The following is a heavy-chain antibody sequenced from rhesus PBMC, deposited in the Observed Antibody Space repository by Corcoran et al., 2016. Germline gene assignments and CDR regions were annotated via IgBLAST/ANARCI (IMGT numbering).Heavy chain of an antibody. J-gene: IGHJ2*01. V-gene: IGHV4-73*01. CDR3: ARTASRRGWYFDL. CDR2: IDGNSAST. Sequence: QVKLQQWGEGLVKPSETLSLTCAVEGGSISGYYWSWIRQPPGQGREWIGNIDGNSASTNYNPSLKSRVTISKDASKNQFSLKLSSVTAADTAVYYCARTASRRGWYFDLWGPGTPITISS. D-gene: IGHD2-39*01. CDR1: GGSISGYY.